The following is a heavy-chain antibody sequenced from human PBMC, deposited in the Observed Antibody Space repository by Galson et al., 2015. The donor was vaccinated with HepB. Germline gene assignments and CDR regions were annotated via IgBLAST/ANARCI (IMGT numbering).Heavy chain of an antibody. CDR2: ISGSGGST. Sequence: SLRLSCAASGFTFSSYAMSWVRQAPGKGLEWVSAISGSGGSTYYADSVKGRFTISRDNSKNTLYLQMNSLRAEDTAVYYCAKDRENNWNDVTNYFDYWGQGTLVTVSS. V-gene: IGHV3-23*01. J-gene: IGHJ4*02. CDR1: GFTFSSYA. D-gene: IGHD1-20*01. CDR3: AKDRENNWNDVTNYFDY.